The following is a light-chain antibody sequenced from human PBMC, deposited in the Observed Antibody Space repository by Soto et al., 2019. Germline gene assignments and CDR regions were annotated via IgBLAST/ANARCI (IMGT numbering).Light chain of an antibody. Sequence: EIVLTQSPGTLSLSPWERATLSCRASQSVTSNYLAWYQQKPGQAPRLLVYGASSRATGISDRFSGSGSGTDFTLTISRLEPEDFAVYYCQHYVSPPINFGQGTRLEIK. J-gene: IGKJ5*01. CDR3: QHYVSPPIN. V-gene: IGKV3-20*01. CDR1: QSVTSNY. CDR2: GAS.